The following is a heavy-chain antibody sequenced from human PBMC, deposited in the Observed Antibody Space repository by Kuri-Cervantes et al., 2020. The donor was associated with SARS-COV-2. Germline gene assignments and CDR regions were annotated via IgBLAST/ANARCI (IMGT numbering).Heavy chain of an antibody. J-gene: IGHJ5*02. Sequence: ASVKVSCKASGGTFSSYAINWVRQAPGKGLEWMGGFDPEDGETIYAQKFQGRVTMTEDTSTDTAYMELSSLRSEDTAVYYCATGPVVVRENWFDPWGQGTLVTVSS. CDR1: GGTFSSYA. D-gene: IGHD2-21*01. CDR3: ATGPVVVRENWFDP. V-gene: IGHV1-24*01. CDR2: FDPEDGET.